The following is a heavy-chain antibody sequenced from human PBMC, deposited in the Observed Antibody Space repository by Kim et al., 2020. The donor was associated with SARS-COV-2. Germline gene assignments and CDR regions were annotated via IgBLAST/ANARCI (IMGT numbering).Heavy chain of an antibody. Sequence: SETLSLTCAVSGASISGSNWWTWVRQSPGKGLDWIGEVFHSGSTNYNSSLKSRVIISPDKSRNEFSLKLNSVTAADTAMYYCATREAIFGYPIWGHGT. J-gene: IGHJ4*01. CDR2: VFHSGST. CDR1: GASISGSNW. D-gene: IGHD3-3*01. V-gene: IGHV4-4*02. CDR3: ATREAIFGYPI.